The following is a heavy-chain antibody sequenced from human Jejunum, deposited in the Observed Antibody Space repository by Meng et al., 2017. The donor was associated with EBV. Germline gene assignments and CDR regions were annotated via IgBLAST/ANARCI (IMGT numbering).Heavy chain of an antibody. V-gene: IGHV1-3*01. CDR3: TRGTVTTGAYFDL. CDR1: GYTFINYA. CDR2: INAGTGEI. Sequence: QVQLVPLGAEVKKRGASVKVSCKASGYTFINYAIHWVRQAPGQRLEWMGWINAGTGEIRYSQKFQGRVTITSEASASTTYMELSCLRSEDTALYYCTRGTVTTGAYFDLWGRGTLVTVSS. D-gene: IGHD4-17*01. J-gene: IGHJ2*01.